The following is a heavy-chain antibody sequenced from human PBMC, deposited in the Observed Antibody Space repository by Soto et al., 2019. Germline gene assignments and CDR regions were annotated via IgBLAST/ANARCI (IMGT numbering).Heavy chain of an antibody. D-gene: IGHD2-15*01. CDR1: GYSVSSSDYY. CDR3: APLTVSLSGPYGVHV. V-gene: IGHV4-39*01. Sequence: SETLSLTCSVSGYSVSSSDYYWAWIRQPPGKGLEWIGSMFYSGLTYYNPSLKSRVTLSVDTSKNHFSVRLNSVTAADTAVYYCAPLTVSLSGPYGVHVWGQGTTVTVSS. CDR2: MFYSGLT. J-gene: IGHJ6*02.